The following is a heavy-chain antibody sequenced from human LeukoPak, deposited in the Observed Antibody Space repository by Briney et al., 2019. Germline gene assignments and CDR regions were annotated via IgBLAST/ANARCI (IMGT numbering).Heavy chain of an antibody. CDR3: ARGPVWSSGWYARPRNAEYFQH. Sequence: SETLSLTCAVYGGSFSGYYWSWIRQPPGKGLEWIGEINHSGSTNYNPSLKSRVTISVDTSKNQFSLKLSSVTAADTAVYYCARGPVWSSGWYARPRNAEYFQHWGQGTLVTVSS. CDR1: GGSFSGYY. D-gene: IGHD6-19*01. J-gene: IGHJ1*01. V-gene: IGHV4-34*01. CDR2: INHSGST.